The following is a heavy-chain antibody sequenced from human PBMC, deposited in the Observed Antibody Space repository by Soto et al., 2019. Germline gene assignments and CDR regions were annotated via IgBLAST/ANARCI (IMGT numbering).Heavy chain of an antibody. V-gene: IGHV2-5*02. D-gene: IGHD4-17*01. CDR3: VHLMTAVNSFGMDV. Sequence: QITLKESGPTLVEPTQTLTLTCTFSGFSLITTGSGVAWIRQPPGKALEWLALIYWDDDKRYSPSLKSRLTIPKDTSKTQVVLTMPNMDPVDTGTYFGVHLMTAVNSFGMDVWGRGTAVTVSS. J-gene: IGHJ6*02. CDR2: IYWDDDK. CDR1: GFSLITTGSG.